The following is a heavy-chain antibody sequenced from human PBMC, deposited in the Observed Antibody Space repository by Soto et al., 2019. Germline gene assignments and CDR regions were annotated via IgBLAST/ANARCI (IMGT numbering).Heavy chain of an antibody. V-gene: IGHV1-18*01. CDR2: ISVFKGTT. CDR3: AREGSTIRNYDYYYYGMDV. Sequence: ASVKVSFKASGYTFTSYGVSWVRQAPGQGLEWMGWISVFKGTTNYAQKFQGRVTMTTDTSTSTAHMELRSLRSDDTAVYYCAREGSTIRNYDYYYYGMDVWGQGTTVTVSS. D-gene: IGHD5-12*01. CDR1: GYTFTSYG. J-gene: IGHJ6*02.